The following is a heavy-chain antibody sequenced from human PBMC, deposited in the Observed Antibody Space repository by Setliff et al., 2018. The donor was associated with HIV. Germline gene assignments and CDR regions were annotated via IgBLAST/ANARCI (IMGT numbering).Heavy chain of an antibody. CDR1: GFTVSSNY. CDR2: IYTGGST. V-gene: IGHV3-53*01. Sequence: GGSLRLSCAASGFTVSSNYMSWVRQAPGKGLEWVSAIYTGGSTKYADSVKGRFTVSRDDSKNTLYLQMDSLRVDDTAAYYCAKGVKWLDPWGQGTLVTVSS. J-gene: IGHJ5*02. CDR3: AKGVKWLDP. D-gene: IGHD3-16*01.